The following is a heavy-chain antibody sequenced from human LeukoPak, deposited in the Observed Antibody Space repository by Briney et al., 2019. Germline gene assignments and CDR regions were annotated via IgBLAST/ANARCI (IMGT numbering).Heavy chain of an antibody. CDR3: TTDTFGARDS. CDR2: INEDGSST. V-gene: IGHV3-74*01. J-gene: IGHJ4*02. Sequence: GGSLRLSCAASGYTFRRYWMHWVRPGPGKGLVWVSRINEDGSSTSYAESVRGRFTISRDNAKNTLYLQMNSLRAEDAAVYYCTTDTFGARDSWGQGTLVTVSS. CDR1: GYTFRRYW. D-gene: IGHD3-10*01.